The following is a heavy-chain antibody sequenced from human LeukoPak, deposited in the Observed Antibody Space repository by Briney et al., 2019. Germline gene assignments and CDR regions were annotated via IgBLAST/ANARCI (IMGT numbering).Heavy chain of an antibody. CDR1: GYTFTGYY. J-gene: IGHJ4*02. D-gene: IGHD3-10*01. CDR2: INPNSGGT. V-gene: IGHV1-2*02. Sequence: ASVRVSCKASGYTFTGYYMHWVRQAPGQGLEWMGWINPNSGGTNYAQKFQGRVTMTRDTSISTAYMELSRLRSDDTAVYYCARGWSYYGSGGYYIDPHFDYWGQGTLVTVSS. CDR3: ARGWSYYGSGGYYIDPHFDY.